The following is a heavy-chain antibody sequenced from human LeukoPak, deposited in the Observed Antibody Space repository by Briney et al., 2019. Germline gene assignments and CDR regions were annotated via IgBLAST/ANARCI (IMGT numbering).Heavy chain of an antibody. D-gene: IGHD5-24*01. J-gene: IGHJ5*02. Sequence: SETLSLTCTVSGGSISSYYWSWIRQPPGKGLEWIGYIYYSGSTNYNPSLKSRVTISVYTSKNQFSLKLSSVTAADTAVYYCARNGFRGDGYNWAANWFDPWGQGTLVTVSS. CDR3: ARNGFRGDGYNWAANWFDP. CDR1: GGSISSYY. V-gene: IGHV4-59*08. CDR2: IYYSGST.